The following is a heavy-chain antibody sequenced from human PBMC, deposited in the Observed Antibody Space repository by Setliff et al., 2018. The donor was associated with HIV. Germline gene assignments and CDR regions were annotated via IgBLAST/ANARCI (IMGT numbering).Heavy chain of an antibody. CDR3: ARHLRSYGAAIGYGMDV. CDR1: GGSISSYY. CDR2: IYTSGST. V-gene: IGHV4-4*07. Sequence: SETLSLTCTVSGGSISSYYWSWIRQPAGKGLEWIGRIYTSGSTNYNPSLKSRVTMSVDTSKNQFSLKLSSVTAADTAVYYCARHLRSYGAAIGYGMDVWGQGTTVTVS. D-gene: IGHD5-18*01. J-gene: IGHJ6*02.